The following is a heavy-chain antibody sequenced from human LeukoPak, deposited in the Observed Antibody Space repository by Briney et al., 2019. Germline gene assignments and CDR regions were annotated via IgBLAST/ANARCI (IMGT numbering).Heavy chain of an antibody. CDR3: ARQYSSSGDY. CDR2: INPNSGDT. V-gene: IGHV1-2*06. Sequence: ASVKASCKASGYTFTGYYMHWVRQAPGQGLEWMGRINPNSGDTNYAQKFQGRVTMTRDTSISTAYMELSSLRSDDTAVYYCARQYSSSGDYWGQGTLVTVSS. CDR1: GYTFTGYY. D-gene: IGHD6-6*01. J-gene: IGHJ4*02.